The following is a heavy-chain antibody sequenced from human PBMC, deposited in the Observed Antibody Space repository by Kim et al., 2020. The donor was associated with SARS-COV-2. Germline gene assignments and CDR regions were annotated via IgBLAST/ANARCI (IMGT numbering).Heavy chain of an antibody. J-gene: IGHJ4*03. CDR1: GFTFSSYS. V-gene: IGHV3-21*06. Sequence: GGSLRLSCAGSGFTFSSYSMNWVRQAPGKGLEWVSSISSDRGYIYYADSVKGRFTISRDNAKNSLYVQMNSLRPEDTAVYYCASAPGGGENRLDYWGRGT. CDR2: ISSDRGYI. CDR3: ASAPGGGENRLDY. D-gene: IGHD2-21*01.